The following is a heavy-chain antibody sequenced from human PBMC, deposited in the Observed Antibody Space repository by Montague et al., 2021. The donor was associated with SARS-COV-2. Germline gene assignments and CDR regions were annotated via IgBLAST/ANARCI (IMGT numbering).Heavy chain of an antibody. D-gene: IGHD3/OR15-3a*01. Sequence: SLRLSCAASGFTSGDYQMTWVRQAPGKGLQWVANINQDETAKTYVDSVKGRFTISRDNAKNSLILQMNSLKDEDTAVYYCARSPRGSGTGWPDSWGQGTLVTVAS. CDR2: INQDETAK. CDR1: GFTSGDYQ. CDR3: ARSPRGSGTGWPDS. V-gene: IGHV3-7*01. J-gene: IGHJ4*02.